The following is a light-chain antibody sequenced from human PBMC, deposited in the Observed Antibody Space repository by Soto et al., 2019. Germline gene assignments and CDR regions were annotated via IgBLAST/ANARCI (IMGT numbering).Light chain of an antibody. Sequence: DIQMTQSPSSLSASIGDSVTVTSRASQGIYTYLNWFQQRPGEAPKLLIYAASSLQGGVPSRFSGSGSGAFFTLTISNLQPEDCATYYCQQSYSTPRTFGQGTKVDIK. V-gene: IGKV1-39*01. CDR2: AAS. CDR1: QGIYTY. CDR3: QQSYSTPRT. J-gene: IGKJ2*01.